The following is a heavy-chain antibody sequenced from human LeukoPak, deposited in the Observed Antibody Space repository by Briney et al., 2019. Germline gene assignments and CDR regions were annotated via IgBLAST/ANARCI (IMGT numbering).Heavy chain of an antibody. CDR2: ISSSSSTI. V-gene: IGHV3-48*01. Sequence: PGGSLRLSCAASGFTFSSYSMNWVRQAPGKGLEWVSYISSSSSTIYCADSVKGRFTLSRDNSKNTLYLQMNSLRAEDTAVYYCARGNWNDDHSFDYWGQGTQVTVSS. CDR1: GFTFSSYS. J-gene: IGHJ4*02. CDR3: ARGNWNDDHSFDY. D-gene: IGHD1-1*01.